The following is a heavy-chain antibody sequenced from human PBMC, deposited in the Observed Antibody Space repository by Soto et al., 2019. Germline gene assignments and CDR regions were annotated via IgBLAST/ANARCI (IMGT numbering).Heavy chain of an antibody. D-gene: IGHD3-22*01. J-gene: IGHJ4*02. V-gene: IGHV3-23*01. Sequence: FAVMWVSKTKGKGLECVSGIYGNGGGIEYADSVKGRFTISRDNAKNSLYLQMNSLRDEDTAVYYCAREDDSSGYYNAAVAYRGQGTLVPVSS. CDR2: IYGNGGGI. CDR3: AREDDSSGYYNAAVAY. CDR1: FA.